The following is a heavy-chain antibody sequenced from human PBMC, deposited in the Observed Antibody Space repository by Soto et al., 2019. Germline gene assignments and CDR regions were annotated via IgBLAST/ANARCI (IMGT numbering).Heavy chain of an antibody. J-gene: IGHJ6*02. Sequence: QVQLVQSGAEVKKPGSSVKVSCKASGGTFSSYAISSVRQAPGEGLEWRGGIIPISGTANYAQKFQGRVTIPADEYTSTAYMELSSLRSEDTAVYYCARSQGSSTSLEIYYYYYYSMDVWGQGTTVTVS. CDR2: IIPISGTA. V-gene: IGHV1-69*01. CDR3: ARSQGSSTSLEIYYYYYYSMDV. CDR1: GGTFSSYA. D-gene: IGHD2-2*01.